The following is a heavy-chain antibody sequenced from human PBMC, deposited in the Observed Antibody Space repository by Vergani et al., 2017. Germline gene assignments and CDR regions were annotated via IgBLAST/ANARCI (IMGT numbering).Heavy chain of an antibody. V-gene: IGHV4-34*01. D-gene: IGHD5-12*01. J-gene: IGHJ5*02. CDR2: INHSGST. Sequence: QVQLQESGPGLLKPSETLSLTCAVSGGSFSGYYWSWIRQPPGKGLEWIGEINHSGSTNYNPSLKSRVTISVDTSKNQFSLKLSSVTAADTAVYYCARATISYNGFDPWGQGTLVTVSA. CDR1: GGSFSGYY. CDR3: ARATISYNGFDP.